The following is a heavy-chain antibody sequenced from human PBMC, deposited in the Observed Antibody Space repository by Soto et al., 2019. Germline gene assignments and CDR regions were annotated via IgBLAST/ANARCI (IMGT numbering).Heavy chain of an antibody. J-gene: IGHJ4*02. CDR2: ISGSGGTT. D-gene: IGHD3-22*01. V-gene: IGHV3-23*01. CDR1: GFTFSSYA. Sequence: SGFTFSSYALNWVRQAPGRGLEWVSAISGSGGTTYYSDSVKGRFTISSDHSKNTLFLQMNXLTAEDAAIPYCAQSPKFISTSFDYGGQGSLVTVSS. CDR3: AQSPKFISTSFDY.